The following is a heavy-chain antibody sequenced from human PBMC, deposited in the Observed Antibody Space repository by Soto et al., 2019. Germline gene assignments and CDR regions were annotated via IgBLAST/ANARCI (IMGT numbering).Heavy chain of an antibody. J-gene: IGHJ4*02. CDR2: IYHSGST. V-gene: IGHV4-30-2*05. Sequence: SETLSLTCAVSGGSISSGGYSWSWIRQPPGKGLEWIGYIYHSGSTYYNPSLKSRVTISVDTSKNQFSLKLSSVTAADTAVYYCATRVPYYYDSSGYRFHYWGQGTLVTVSS. D-gene: IGHD3-22*01. CDR1: GGSISSGGYS. CDR3: ATRVPYYYDSSGYRFHY.